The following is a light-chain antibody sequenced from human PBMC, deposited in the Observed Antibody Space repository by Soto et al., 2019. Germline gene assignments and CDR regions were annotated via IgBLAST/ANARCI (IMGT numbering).Light chain of an antibody. CDR2: KAS. Sequence: ITQSPSTLSGSVGDRVTTTCRASQTISSWLAWYQQKPGKAPKLLIYKASTLKSGVPSRFSGSGSGTEFTLTISRLESEDFAVYYCQQYGGSPWTFGQGTKV. CDR3: QQYGGSPWT. CDR1: QTISSW. J-gene: IGKJ1*01. V-gene: IGKV1-5*03.